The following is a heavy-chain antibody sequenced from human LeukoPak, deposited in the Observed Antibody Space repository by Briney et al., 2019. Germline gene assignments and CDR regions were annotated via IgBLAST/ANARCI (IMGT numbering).Heavy chain of an antibody. V-gene: IGHV1-46*01. J-gene: IGHJ3*02. Sequence: ASVKVSCKASGYTFTSYYMHWVRQAPGQGLEWMGIINPSGGSTSYAQKFQGRVTMTRDMSTSTVYMELSSLRSEDTAVYYCVRDLSIVSDAFDIWGQGTMVTVSS. CDR2: INPSGGST. D-gene: IGHD2-15*01. CDR3: VRDLSIVSDAFDI. CDR1: GYTFTSYY.